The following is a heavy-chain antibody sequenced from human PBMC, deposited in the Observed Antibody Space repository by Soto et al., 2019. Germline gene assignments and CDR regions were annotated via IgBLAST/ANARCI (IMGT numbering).Heavy chain of an antibody. V-gene: IGHV3-33*01. D-gene: IGHD6-19*01. CDR1: GFTFSSYG. Sequence: GVSLRLSCAASGFTFSSYGMHWVRQAPGKGLEWVAVIWYDGSNKYYADCVKGRFTISRDNSKNTLYLQMDSLRAEDTAVYYCSRDSPGPGIAVAGTDYWGQRSRLTV. CDR3: SRDSPGPGIAVAGTDY. J-gene: IGHJ4*02. CDR2: IWYDGSNK.